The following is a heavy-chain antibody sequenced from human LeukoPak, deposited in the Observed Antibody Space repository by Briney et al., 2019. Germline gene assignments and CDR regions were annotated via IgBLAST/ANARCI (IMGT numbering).Heavy chain of an antibody. J-gene: IGHJ4*02. Sequence: ASVKVSCKASGDTFTTYYMHWVRQAPGQGLEWMGLINLSGATTIYAQKFKGRVTIRRESTTRRVYMELSSLRSEDAAVYYCARDCGGRPGTKVNYFDYWGRGTLVTVSS. D-gene: IGHD2-21*01. CDR3: ARDCGGRPGTKVNYFDY. CDR2: INLSGATT. V-gene: IGHV1-46*01. CDR1: GDTFTTYY.